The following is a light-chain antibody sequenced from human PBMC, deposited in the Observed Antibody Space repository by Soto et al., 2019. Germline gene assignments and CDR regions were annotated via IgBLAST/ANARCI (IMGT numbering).Light chain of an antibody. CDR3: QQLNIHLNR. Sequence: ASVENPASNICRASRGISSYLAWYQQKPGKAPKLLIYAASTLHTGVPSRFSGSGSGTEFTLTISSLQPEDFATYYCQQLNIHLNRFRQGTRLEI. CDR2: AAS. V-gene: IGKV1-9*01. J-gene: IGKJ5*01. CDR1: RGISSY.